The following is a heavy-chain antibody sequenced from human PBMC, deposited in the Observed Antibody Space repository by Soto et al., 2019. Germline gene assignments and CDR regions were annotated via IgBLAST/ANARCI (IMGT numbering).Heavy chain of an antibody. CDR3: GRDGQYRADGFHI. V-gene: IGHV3-23*04. CDR2: VSRGGGST. CDR1: GFTYSSHG. D-gene: IGHD5-12*01. Sequence: EAQLVESGGELIQPGGSLRLSCAASGFTYSSHGMSWVRQAPGKGLEWIAGVSRGGGSTYYANSVKGRFTISRDNSKNTQDLIMNTMRGAGTTLYYGGRDGQYRADGFHIWGQGTMVTVPS. J-gene: IGHJ3*02.